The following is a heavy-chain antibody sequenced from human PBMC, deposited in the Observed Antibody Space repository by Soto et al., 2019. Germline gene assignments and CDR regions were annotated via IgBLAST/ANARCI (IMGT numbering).Heavy chain of an antibody. D-gene: IGHD6-13*01. CDR1: GVSVSSNSAA. CDR2: TYYRSKWYN. J-gene: IGHJ6*02. CDR3: ARVSQQLVPYYYGMDV. Sequence: PSQTLSLTCAISGVSVSSNSAAWNWIRQSPSRGLEWLGRTYYRSKWYNDYAVSVKSRITINPDTSKNQFSLQLNSVTPEDAAVYYCARVSQQLVPYYYGMDVWGQGTTVTVSS. V-gene: IGHV6-1*01.